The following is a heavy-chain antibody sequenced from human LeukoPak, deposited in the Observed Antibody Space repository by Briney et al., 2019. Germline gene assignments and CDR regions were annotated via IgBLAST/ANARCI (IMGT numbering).Heavy chain of an antibody. D-gene: IGHD6-19*01. J-gene: IGHJ4*02. V-gene: IGHV3-23*01. CDR3: AKDRIPYSSGWYALWDS. CDR1: GFTFNNYA. CDR2: ISGSGANT. Sequence: GGSLRLSCAASGFTFNNYAMSWVRQAPGKGLEWVAAISGSGANTFYADSVKGRFTMSRDNSTKTLYLQMKSLRAEDTAVYYCAKDRIPYSSGWYALWDSWGQGTLVTVSS.